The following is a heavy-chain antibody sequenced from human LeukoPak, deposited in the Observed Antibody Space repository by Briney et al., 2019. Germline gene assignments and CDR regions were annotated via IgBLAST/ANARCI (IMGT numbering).Heavy chain of an antibody. CDR1: GYSISSGYY. J-gene: IGHJ4*02. CDR2: IYHSGST. V-gene: IGHV4-38-2*02. Sequence: PSETLSLTCTVSGYSISSGYYWGWIRQPPGKGLEGIGSIYHSGSTYYNPSLKSRVTISVDTSKNQFSLKLSSVTAADTAVYYCARDESGYDILTGYYWPPNAHFDYWGQGTLVTVSS. D-gene: IGHD3-9*01. CDR3: ARDESGYDILTGYYWPPNAHFDY.